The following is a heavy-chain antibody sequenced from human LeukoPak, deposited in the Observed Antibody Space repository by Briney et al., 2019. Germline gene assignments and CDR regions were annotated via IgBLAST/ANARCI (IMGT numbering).Heavy chain of an antibody. CDR1: GFTFSSHA. V-gene: IGHV3-30*04. Sequence: GGSLRLSCAASGFTFSSHAVHWVRQAPGKGLEWVAVISDDGNNKYYGDSVKGRFTISRDNSKNTLYLLMSSLRVDDTALYYCARGQYCSGTSCYGYYYYYNMDVWGQGTTVTVSS. CDR3: ARGQYCSGTSCYGYYYYYNMDV. D-gene: IGHD2-2*01. J-gene: IGHJ6*02. CDR2: ISDDGNNK.